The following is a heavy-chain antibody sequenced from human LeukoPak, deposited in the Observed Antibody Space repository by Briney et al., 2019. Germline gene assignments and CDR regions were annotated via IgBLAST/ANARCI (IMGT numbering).Heavy chain of an antibody. CDR2: IYYSGST. CDR1: GGSISSVGYY. D-gene: IGHD3-10*01. Sequence: PSETLSLTCTVSGGSISSVGYYWTWIRQHPVKGLEWIGYIYYSGSTYYNPSLKSRLTISVDTSKDQFSLRLSSVTAADTAAYYCASRYTSGTYYSDYWGPGTLVTVSS. J-gene: IGHJ4*02. CDR3: ASRYTSGTYYSDY. V-gene: IGHV4-31*03.